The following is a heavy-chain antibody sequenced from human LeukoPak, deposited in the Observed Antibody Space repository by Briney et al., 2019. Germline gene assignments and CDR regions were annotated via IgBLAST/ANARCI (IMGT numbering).Heavy chain of an antibody. J-gene: IGHJ4*02. V-gene: IGHV3-49*04. CDR1: GLTFGDYA. CDR3: TRDLGSGWYFDY. Sequence: GGSLRLSCTASGLTFGDYAVSWVRQAPGKGLEWVGFIRSKACGGTAEYAASVKGRFTNSRDDSKSIAYLQMNSLKTEDTAVYYCTRDLGSGWYFDYWGQGTLVTVSS. CDR2: IRSKACGGTA. D-gene: IGHD6-19*01.